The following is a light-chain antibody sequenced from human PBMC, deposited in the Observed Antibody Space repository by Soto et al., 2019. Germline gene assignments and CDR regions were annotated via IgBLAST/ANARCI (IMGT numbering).Light chain of an antibody. CDR1: STDVGAYDY. J-gene: IGLJ2*01. V-gene: IGLV2-11*01. CDR3: CSYAGSYTLV. CDR2: DVT. Sequence: QSALTQPRSVSGSPGQSVTISCTGTSTDVGAYDYVSWYQQHPGKAPKGMIYDVTKRPSGVPDRFSGSKSGNTASLTISGLQAEDEADYYCCSYAGSYTLVFGGGTKVTVL.